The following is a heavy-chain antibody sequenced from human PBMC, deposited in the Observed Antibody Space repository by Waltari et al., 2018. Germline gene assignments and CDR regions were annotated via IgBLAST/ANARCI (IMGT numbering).Heavy chain of an antibody. CDR2: IYPGDSDT. CDR3: AVNFNYYDSSGYSGYYYGMDV. J-gene: IGHJ6*02. CDR1: GYSFTSYW. V-gene: IGHV5-51*01. D-gene: IGHD3-22*01. Sequence: GYSFTSYWIGWVRQMPGKGLEWMGIIYPGDSDTRYSPSFQGQVTISADKSISTAYLQWSSLKASDTAMYYCAVNFNYYDSSGYSGYYYGMDVWGQGTTVTVSS.